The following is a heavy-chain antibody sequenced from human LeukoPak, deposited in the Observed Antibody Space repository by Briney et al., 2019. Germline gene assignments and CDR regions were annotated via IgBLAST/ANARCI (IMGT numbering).Heavy chain of an antibody. V-gene: IGHV1-2*02. CDR2: IGSNSGGT. CDR3: ARRPGRGFSLPYGMLL. Sequence: GASVKVSCKASGYTFTDYYIHWVRQAPGQGLEWMGWIGSNSGGTRYAQKFQDRVTMTRDTSISTAYMELNSLRSDDTAVYYCARRPGRGFSLPYGMLLRGQGTTVIVSS. CDR1: GYTFTDYY. J-gene: IGHJ6*02.